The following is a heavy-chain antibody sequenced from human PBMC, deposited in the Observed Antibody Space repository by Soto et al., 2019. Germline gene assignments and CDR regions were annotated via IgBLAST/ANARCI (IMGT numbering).Heavy chain of an antibody. CDR3: ARESEDLTSNFDY. J-gene: IGHJ4*02. V-gene: IGHV3-21*01. CDR1: GFTFSSYS. Sequence: GGSLRLSCAASGFTFSSYSMNWVRQAPGKGLEWVSSISSTTNYIYYADSMKGRFTVSRDNAKNSVYLEMNSLSAEDTAVYYCARESEDLTSNFDYWGQGTLVTVSS. CDR2: ISSTTNYI.